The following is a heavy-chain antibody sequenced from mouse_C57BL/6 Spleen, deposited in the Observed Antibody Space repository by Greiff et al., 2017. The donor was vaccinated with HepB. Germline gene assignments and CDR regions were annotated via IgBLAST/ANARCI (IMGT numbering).Heavy chain of an antibody. J-gene: IGHJ2*01. D-gene: IGHD1-1*01. V-gene: IGHV1-81*01. CDR3: ARIITTVVDPYYFDY. Sequence: VQLQQSGAELARPGASVKLSCKASGYTFTSYGISWVKQRTGQGLEWIGEIYPRSGNTYYNEKFKGKATLTADKSSSTAYMELRSLTSEDSAVYFCARIITTVVDPYYFDYWGQGTTLTVSS. CDR2: IYPRSGNT. CDR1: GYTFTSYG.